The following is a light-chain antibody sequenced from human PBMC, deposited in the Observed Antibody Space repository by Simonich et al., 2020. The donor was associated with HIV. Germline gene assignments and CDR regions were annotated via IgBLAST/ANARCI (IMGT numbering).Light chain of an antibody. CDR3: QQYGSSPET. V-gene: IGKV3-20*01. J-gene: IGKJ1*01. CDR2: VAS. Sequence: EIVLTQSPGTLSLSPGERATLSCRASKSVSSSYLAWYQHKPGQAPRLLIYVASSRATGIPDRFSGSGSGTDFTLTISRLEPEDFAVYYCQQYGSSPETFGQGTKVEIK. CDR1: KSVSSSY.